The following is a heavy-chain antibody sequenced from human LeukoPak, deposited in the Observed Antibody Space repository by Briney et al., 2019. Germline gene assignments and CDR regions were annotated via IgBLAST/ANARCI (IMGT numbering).Heavy chain of an antibody. V-gene: IGHV4-59*01. CDR2: NYYSGST. CDR1: GDSISGDY. Sequence: KPSETLSLTCTVSGDSISGDYWSWIRQPPGKGLGWVGFNYYSGSTNYHPSLKSRVTISVDTSNNRFSLKLTSVTAADTAIYYCARGGNCSGGSCYSFPGASFDHWGPGTLVTVSS. J-gene: IGHJ4*02. D-gene: IGHD2-15*01. CDR3: ARGGNCSGGSCYSFPGASFDH.